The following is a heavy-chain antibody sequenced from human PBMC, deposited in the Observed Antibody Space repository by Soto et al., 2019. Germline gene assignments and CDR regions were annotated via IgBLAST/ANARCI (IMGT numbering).Heavy chain of an antibody. CDR1: GGTFSSYA. D-gene: IGHD3-10*01. CDR2: IIPIFGTA. V-gene: IGHV1-69*13. Sequence: SVKVSCKASGGTFSSYAISWVRQAPGQGLEWMGGIIPIFGTANYAQKFQGRVTITADESTSTAYMELSSLRSEDTAVYYCALREKVGAHYGSGSYYLDGDYYGMDVWGQGTTVTVSS. CDR3: ALREKVGAHYGSGSYYLDGDYYGMDV. J-gene: IGHJ6*02.